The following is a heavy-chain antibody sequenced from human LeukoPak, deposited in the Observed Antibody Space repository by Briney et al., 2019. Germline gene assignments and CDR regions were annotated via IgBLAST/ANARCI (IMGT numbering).Heavy chain of an antibody. CDR3: ARAASPDFWSGYLPHPAQYYFDY. CDR1: GYTFTGYY. J-gene: IGHJ4*02. D-gene: IGHD3-3*01. V-gene: IGHV1-2*04. Sequence: ASVKVSCKASGYTFTGYYMHWVRQAPGQGLEWMGWINPNSGGTNYAQKFQGWVTMTRDTSISTAYMELSRLRSDDTAVYYCARAASPDFWSGYLPHPAQYYFDYWGQGTLDTVSS. CDR2: INPNSGGT.